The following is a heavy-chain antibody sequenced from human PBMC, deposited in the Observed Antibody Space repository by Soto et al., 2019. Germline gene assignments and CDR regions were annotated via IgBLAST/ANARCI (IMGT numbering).Heavy chain of an antibody. CDR3: ARDAGPRGGGSCHPFCYMDV. Sequence: GGSLRLSCAASGFTFSSYDMHWVRQATGKGLEWVSAIGTAGDTYYPGSVKGRFTISRENAKNSLYLQMNSLRAGDTAVYYCARDAGPRGGGSCHPFCYMDVWGKGTTVTVSS. CDR2: IGTAGDT. D-gene: IGHD2-15*01. V-gene: IGHV3-13*01. CDR1: GFTFSSYD. J-gene: IGHJ6*03.